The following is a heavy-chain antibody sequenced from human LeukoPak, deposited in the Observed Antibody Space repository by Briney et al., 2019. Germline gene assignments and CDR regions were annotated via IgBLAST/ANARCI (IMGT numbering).Heavy chain of an antibody. CDR3: AKCFGSSCDY. V-gene: IGHV3-23*01. CDR2: ISGSGGST. Sequence: GGSLRLSCAASGFTFSSYGMSWVRQASGKGLEWVSAISGSGGSTYYADSVKGRFTISRDNSKNTLHLQMNSLRAEDTAVYYCAKCFGSSCDYWGQGTLVTVSS. D-gene: IGHD6-13*01. CDR1: GFTFSSYG. J-gene: IGHJ4*02.